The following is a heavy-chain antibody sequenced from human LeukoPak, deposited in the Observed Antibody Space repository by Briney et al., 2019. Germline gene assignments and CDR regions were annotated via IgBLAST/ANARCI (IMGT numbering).Heavy chain of an antibody. CDR2: IYHSGST. CDR1: GYSISSGYY. J-gene: IGHJ3*02. D-gene: IGHD5-18*01. CDR3: ARSLYGYSYADASDI. V-gene: IGHV4-38-2*02. Sequence: SETLSLTCTVSGYSISSGYYWGWIRQPPGKGLEWIGSIYHSGSTYYNPSLKSRVTISVDTSKNQFSLKLSSVTAADTAVYYCARSLYGYSYADASDIWGQGTMVTVSS.